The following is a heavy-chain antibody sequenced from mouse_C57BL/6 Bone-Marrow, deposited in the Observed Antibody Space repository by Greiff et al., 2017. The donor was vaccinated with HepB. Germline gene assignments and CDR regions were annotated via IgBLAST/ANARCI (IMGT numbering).Heavy chain of an antibody. Sequence: QVQLQQSGAELARPGASVKLSCKASGYTFTSYGISWVKQRTGQGLEWIGEIYPRSGNTYYNEKFKGKATLTADKSSSTAYMGLRSLTSEDSAVYFCARGPYYYGSSYDYFDYWGQGTTLTVSS. D-gene: IGHD1-1*01. CDR2: IYPRSGNT. V-gene: IGHV1-81*01. J-gene: IGHJ2*01. CDR1: GYTFTSYG. CDR3: ARGPYYYGSSYDYFDY.